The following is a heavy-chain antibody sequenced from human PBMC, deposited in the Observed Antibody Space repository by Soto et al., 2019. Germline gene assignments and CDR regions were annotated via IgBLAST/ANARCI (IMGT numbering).Heavy chain of an antibody. D-gene: IGHD2-2*01. CDR2: IYHSGST. J-gene: IGHJ6*02. V-gene: IGHV4-38-2*01. CDR3: SRGISRDGHNWNFYYCGMDV. CDR1: GYSISSGYY. Sequence: PSETLSLSCAVSGYSISSGYYWGWIRQPPGKGLEWIGSIYHSGSTYYNPSLKSRVTISVDTSKNQFSLKLSSVTAADTAVYYCSRGISRDGHNWNFYYCGMDVWGQGTTVNVSS.